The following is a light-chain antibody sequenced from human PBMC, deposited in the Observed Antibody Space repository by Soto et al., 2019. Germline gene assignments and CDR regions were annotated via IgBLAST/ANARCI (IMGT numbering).Light chain of an antibody. Sequence: EIVLTQSPGTLSLSPGERATLSCRASQSVSSSYLAWYQQKPGQAPRLLISATSIRATGIPDRFSGGGSGTDFTLTITRLEPEDFAVYYCQQYITSPYTFGQGTKVDIK. CDR1: QSVSSSY. CDR2: ATS. CDR3: QQYITSPYT. J-gene: IGKJ2*01. V-gene: IGKV3-20*01.